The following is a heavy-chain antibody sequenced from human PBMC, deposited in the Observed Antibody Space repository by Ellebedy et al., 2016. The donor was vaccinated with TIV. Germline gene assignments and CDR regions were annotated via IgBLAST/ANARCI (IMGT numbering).Heavy chain of an antibody. J-gene: IGHJ6*02. V-gene: IGHV3-11*05. Sequence: GGSLRLSXAASGFTFSDYYVTWIRQAPGKGLEWLSYISRTGTYTDSANSVKGRFTISRDNAKNTLYLQMNSLRAEDTAVYYCARDVRYPISGRDYYALDVWGQGTTVTVSS. D-gene: IGHD2-15*01. CDR1: GFTFSDYY. CDR2: ISRTGTYT. CDR3: ARDVRYPISGRDYYALDV.